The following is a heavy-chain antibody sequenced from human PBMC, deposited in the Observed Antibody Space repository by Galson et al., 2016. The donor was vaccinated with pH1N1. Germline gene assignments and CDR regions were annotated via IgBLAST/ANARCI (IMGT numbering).Heavy chain of an antibody. V-gene: IGHV1-18*01. D-gene: IGHD5-18*01. J-gene: IGHJ4*02. Sequence: SVKVSCKASGYTFTNHGITWVRQAPGQGLEWMAWMSAYNGNTNYAQKFQGRVTMATDTSTNTAYLELRNLTSDDTAVYYCARDVRISLWLPDFWGQGTLVTVSS. CDR3: ARDVRISLWLPDF. CDR2: MSAYNGNT. CDR1: GYTFTNHG.